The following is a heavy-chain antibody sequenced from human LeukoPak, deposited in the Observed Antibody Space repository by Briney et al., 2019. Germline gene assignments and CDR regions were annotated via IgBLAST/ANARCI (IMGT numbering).Heavy chain of an antibody. V-gene: IGHV4-59*06. D-gene: IGHD2-2*02. CDR3: ARVRASRWEDIVVVPATTPSKYYYYGMDV. CDR2: IYYSGST. CDR1: GGPMSPYH. J-gene: IGHJ6*02. Sequence: SETLSLTCTVSGGPMSPYHWGWIRQPPGKGLEWIGYIYYSGSTYYNPSLKSRVTISVDTSKNQFSLKLSSVTAADTAMYYCARVRASRWEDIVVVPATTPSKYYYYGMDVWGQGTTVTVSS.